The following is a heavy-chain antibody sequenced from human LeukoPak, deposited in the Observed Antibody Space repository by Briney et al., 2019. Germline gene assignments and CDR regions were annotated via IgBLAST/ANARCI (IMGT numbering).Heavy chain of an antibody. V-gene: IGHV4-39*07. CDR3: AIREGDSSGYSTSHFDY. CDR1: GDSISSSSHF. CDR2: IYYSGNT. D-gene: IGHD3-22*01. Sequence: SETLSLTCTVSGDSISSSSHFWAWIRQSPGKRLEWIASIYYSGNTYYNPSLKSRVTISVDKSKNQFSLKLSSVTAADTAVYYCAIREGDSSGYSTSHFDYWGQGTLVTVSS. J-gene: IGHJ4*02.